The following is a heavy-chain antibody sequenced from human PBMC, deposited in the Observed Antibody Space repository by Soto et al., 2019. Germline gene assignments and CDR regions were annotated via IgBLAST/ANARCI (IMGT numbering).Heavy chain of an antibody. V-gene: IGHV3-23*01. CDR1: GFTFSTFA. CDR3: AKSGPTNYFDF. CDR2: ITGGSGFT. Sequence: EVQLLESGGGFVQPGGSLRLSCAASGFTFSTFAMNWVRQAPGKGLEWVSGITGGSGFTFYAGSVKGRFTISRDDSENTLFLQMSSLRAEDTAKYYCAKSGPTNYFDFWGQGTLVTVSS. J-gene: IGHJ4*02. D-gene: IGHD1-26*01.